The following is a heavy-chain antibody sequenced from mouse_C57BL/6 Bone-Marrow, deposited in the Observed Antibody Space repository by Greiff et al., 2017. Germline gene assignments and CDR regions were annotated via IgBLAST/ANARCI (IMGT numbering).Heavy chain of an antibody. Sequence: QVQLQQSGAELVKPGASVKLSCKASGYTFTGYWIDWVKQRPGHGLEWIGEIFPGSGSTNYNEKFKGKATLTADTSSNTAYMQRSSLTTEDSAIYCWAGSRYFDVWGTGTTVTVSS. CDR2: IFPGSGST. J-gene: IGHJ1*03. V-gene: IGHV1-9*01. CDR3: AGSRYFDV. CDR1: GYTFTGYW.